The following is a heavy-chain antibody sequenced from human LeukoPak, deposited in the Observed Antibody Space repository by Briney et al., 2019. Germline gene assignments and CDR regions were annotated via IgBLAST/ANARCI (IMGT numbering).Heavy chain of an antibody. Sequence: ASVKVSCKASGYSFTDYYIHWVRQAPGQGPEWMGWINPNSGGTNYAQKFQGRVTVTRDTSTRTAYMELSWLRSDDTALYYCARGFQLPHPLEDWLDPWGQGTLVTVS. CDR3: ARGFQLPHPLEDWLDP. J-gene: IGHJ5*02. V-gene: IGHV1-2*02. CDR1: GYSFTDYY. D-gene: IGHD1-1*01. CDR2: INPNSGGT.